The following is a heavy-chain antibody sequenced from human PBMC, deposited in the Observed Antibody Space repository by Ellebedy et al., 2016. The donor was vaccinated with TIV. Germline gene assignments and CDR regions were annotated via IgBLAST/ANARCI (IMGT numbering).Heavy chain of an antibody. D-gene: IGHD3-22*01. J-gene: IGHJ3*02. Sequence: SVKVSXXASGGTFSSYAISWVRQAPGQGLEWMGGIIPIFGTANYAQKFQGRVTITADESTSTTYMELSSLRSEDTAVYYCASGGYYDRDAERAFDIWGQGTMVTVSS. CDR2: IIPIFGTA. CDR3: ASGGYYDRDAERAFDI. V-gene: IGHV1-69*13. CDR1: GGTFSSYA.